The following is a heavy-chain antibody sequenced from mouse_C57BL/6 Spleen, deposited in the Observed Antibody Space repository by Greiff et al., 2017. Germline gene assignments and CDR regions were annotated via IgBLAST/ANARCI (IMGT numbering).Heavy chain of an antibody. V-gene: IGHV1-15*01. Sequence: VQLQQSGAELVRPGASVTLSCKASGYTFTDYEMHWVKQTPVHGLEWIGAIDPETGGTAYNQKFQGKAILTADKSSSTAYLELRSLTSEDSAVYYCTSSFAYWGPGTLVTVSA. J-gene: IGHJ3*01. CDR1: GYTFTDYE. CDR3: TSSFAY. CDR2: IDPETGGT.